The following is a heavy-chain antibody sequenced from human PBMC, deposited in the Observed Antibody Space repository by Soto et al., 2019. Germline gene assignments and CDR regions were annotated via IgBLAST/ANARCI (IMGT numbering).Heavy chain of an antibody. V-gene: IGHV1-8*01. CDR2: MNPNSGNT. CDR3: ATRWGIPAAMGGVVGCYGMVV. D-gene: IGHD2-2*01. CDR1: GYTFTSYD. J-gene: IGHJ6*02. Sequence: ASLQVSCKACGYTFTSYDIDWVRQATGQGLEWMGWMNPNSGNTGYAQKFQGRVTMTRNTSISTAYMELSSLRSEDTAVYYCATRWGIPAAMGGVVGCYGMVVWG.